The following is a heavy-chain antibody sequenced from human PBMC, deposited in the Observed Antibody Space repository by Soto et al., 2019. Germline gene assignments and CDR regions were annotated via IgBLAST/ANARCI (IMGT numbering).Heavy chain of an antibody. CDR2: ISAYNGNT. J-gene: IGHJ6*02. Sequence: QVQLVQSGAEVKKPGASVKVSCKASGYTFTSYGISWVRQDPGQGLEWMGWISAYNGNTNYAQKLQGRVTMTTDTSTSTAYMELRSLRSDDTAVYYCAREAAYYDILTGYYYYYYGMDVWGQGTTVTVSS. D-gene: IGHD3-9*01. CDR1: GYTFTSYG. CDR3: AREAAYYDILTGYYYYYYGMDV. V-gene: IGHV1-18*04.